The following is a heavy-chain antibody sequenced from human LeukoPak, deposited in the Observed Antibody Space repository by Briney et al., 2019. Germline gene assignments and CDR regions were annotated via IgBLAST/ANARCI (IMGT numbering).Heavy chain of an antibody. D-gene: IGHD3-9*01. Sequence: SETLSLTCTVSGGSISSYYWSWIRQPPGKGLEWIGYIYYSGSTNYNPSLKSRVTISVDTSKNQFSLKLSSVTAADTAVYYCARAGYDILTGSHDAFDIWGQGTMVTVSS. V-gene: IGHV4-59*01. CDR2: IYYSGST. CDR3: ARAGYDILTGSHDAFDI. J-gene: IGHJ3*02. CDR1: GGSISSYY.